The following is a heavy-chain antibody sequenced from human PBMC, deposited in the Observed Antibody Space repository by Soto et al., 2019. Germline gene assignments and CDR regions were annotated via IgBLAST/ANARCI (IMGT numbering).Heavy chain of an antibody. V-gene: IGHV4-59*01. CDR2: ISYSGSP. Sequence: PSETLSLTCPVSGCSISGYYWSWIRQPPGKGLEWIGYISYSGSPNYNPSLRSRVTISVDTSQNQFSLKLTSVTAADTAVYYCARGGRSSSKTVFDYWGQGTLVTVSS. CDR3: ARGGRSSSKTVFDY. J-gene: IGHJ4*02. D-gene: IGHD6-6*01. CDR1: GCSISGYY.